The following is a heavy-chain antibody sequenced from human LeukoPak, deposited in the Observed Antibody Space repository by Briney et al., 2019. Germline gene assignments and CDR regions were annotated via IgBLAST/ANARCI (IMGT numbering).Heavy chain of an antibody. CDR2: IQNDETNK. J-gene: IGHJ6*03. CDR3: ARGGYTSSWYLYYYMDV. CDR1: GFTFSNYA. V-gene: IGHV3-30*19. Sequence: GGSLRLSCAASGFTFSNYAMHWVRQAPGKGLEWVALIQNDETNKYYAEYVKGRFTISRDNSKNTLYLQMNSLRAEDTAVYYCARGGYTSSWYLYYYMDVWGKGTTVTVSS. D-gene: IGHD6-13*01.